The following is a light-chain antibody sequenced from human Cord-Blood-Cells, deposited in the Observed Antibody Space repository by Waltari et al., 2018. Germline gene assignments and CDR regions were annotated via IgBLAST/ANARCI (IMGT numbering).Light chain of an antibody. CDR2: EGS. Sequence: QSALTQPASVSGSPGQSITISCTGTSSDVGSYNLVSWYQQHPGKAPKLMIYEGSKRPSGVSNRFSGSKSDNTASLTISGLQAEDEADYYGCSYAGSSTYVVFGGGTKLTVL. CDR3: CSYAGSSTYVV. V-gene: IGLV2-23*01. J-gene: IGLJ2*01. CDR1: SSDVGSYNL.